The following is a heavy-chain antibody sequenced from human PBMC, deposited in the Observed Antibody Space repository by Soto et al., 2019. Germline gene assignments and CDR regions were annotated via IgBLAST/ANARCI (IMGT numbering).Heavy chain of an antibody. D-gene: IGHD2-2*01. CDR1: GFTFSNAW. Sequence: PGGSVRLSCAASGFTFSNAWMSWVRQAPGKGLEWVGRIKSKTDGGTTDYAAPVKGRFTISRDDSKNTLYLQMNSLKTEDTAVYYCTTDTSDIVVVPATNRYYYYGMDVWGQGTTVTVSS. J-gene: IGHJ6*02. V-gene: IGHV3-15*01. CDR3: TTDTSDIVVVPATNRYYYYGMDV. CDR2: IKSKTDGGTT.